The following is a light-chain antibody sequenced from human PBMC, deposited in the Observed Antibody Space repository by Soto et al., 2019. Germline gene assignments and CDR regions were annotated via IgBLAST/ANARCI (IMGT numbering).Light chain of an antibody. V-gene: IGKV3-20*01. CDR2: GAX. CDR3: RQYVTSSPRT. CDR1: QRVSSSY. J-gene: IGKJ1*01. Sequence: ILLTQSPCTLSLSPGESATLACRASQRVSSSYLAWYRQNPGQAPRLLXXGAXMRGSGVPVRFIGSGSGRDFTLTITRLEPEDVAVADGRQYVTSSPRTVGQGTKVEIK.